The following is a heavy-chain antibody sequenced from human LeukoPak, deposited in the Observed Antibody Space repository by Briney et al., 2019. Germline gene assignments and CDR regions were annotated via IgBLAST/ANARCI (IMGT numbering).Heavy chain of an antibody. Sequence: SETLSLTCTVSGGSVSSSYWSWIRLPPGKGLEWIAYIYYSGSTNFNPSLKSRVTISVDTSKNQFSLNLSSVIAADTAVYYCAKGRDRGDAYNPPWDYWGQGILVTVSS. D-gene: IGHD5-24*01. CDR2: IYYSGST. V-gene: IGHV4-59*02. CDR3: AKGRDRGDAYNPPWDY. J-gene: IGHJ4*02. CDR1: GGSVSSSY.